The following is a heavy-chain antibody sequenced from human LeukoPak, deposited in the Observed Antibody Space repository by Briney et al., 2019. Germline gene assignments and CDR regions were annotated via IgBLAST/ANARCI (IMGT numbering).Heavy chain of an antibody. CDR3: AGSPGGITISRYFQH. Sequence: SETLSLTCTVSGGSISSYYWSWIRQPAGKGLEWIGRIYTSGSTNYNPSLKSRVTMSVDTSKNQFSLKLSSVTAADTAVYYCAGSPGGITISRYFQHWGQGALVTVSS. CDR1: GGSISSYY. CDR2: IYTSGST. J-gene: IGHJ1*01. D-gene: IGHD3-3*01. V-gene: IGHV4-4*07.